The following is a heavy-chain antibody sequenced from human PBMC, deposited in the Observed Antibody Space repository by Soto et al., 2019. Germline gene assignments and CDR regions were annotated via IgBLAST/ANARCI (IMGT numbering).Heavy chain of an antibody. CDR3: AKQFHYDFWRCHPNPPSYYYGMEV. J-gene: IGHJ6*02. V-gene: IGHV3-23*01. Sequence: GGSLRLSCAASGFTFSSYAMSWVRQAPGKGLEWVSAINGSGGSTYYADSVKGRFTISRDNSKNTLYLQMNSLRAEDTAGYYRAKQFHYDFWRCHPNPPSYYYGMEVWGQGNTVTV. D-gene: IGHD3-3*01. CDR1: GFTFSSYA. CDR2: INGSGGST.